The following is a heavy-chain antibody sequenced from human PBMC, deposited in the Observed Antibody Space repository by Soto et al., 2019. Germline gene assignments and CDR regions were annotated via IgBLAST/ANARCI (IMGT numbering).Heavy chain of an antibody. Sequence: PSDTLSLTGAGDGGSFSGYYWIWIRQTKGKGLEWIGEINHSGSTNYNPSLKSRVTISVDTSKNQFSLKLSSVTAADTAVYYCARDLRFLEWLAWFDPWGQGTLVTVSS. D-gene: IGHD3-3*01. CDR1: GGSFSGYY. V-gene: IGHV4-34*01. CDR3: ARDLRFLEWLAWFDP. J-gene: IGHJ5*02. CDR2: INHSGST.